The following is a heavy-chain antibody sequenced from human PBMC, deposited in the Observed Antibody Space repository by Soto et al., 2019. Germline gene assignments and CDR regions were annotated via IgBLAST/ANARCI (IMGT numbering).Heavy chain of an antibody. J-gene: IGHJ5*02. CDR2: INAKNGAT. V-gene: IGHV1-2*02. D-gene: IGHD6-19*01. CDR3: ARAREDSSGWFDH. CDR1: GYIFSANY. Sequence: QVQLVQSGAEVTKPGGSVKVSCKASGYIFSANYLHWVRRAPGQGLEWMAWINAKNGATNYAQKFRGRATVTRDTSISTSYLELSGLTSDDTAVYYCARAREDSSGWFDHWGQGTQVTVSP.